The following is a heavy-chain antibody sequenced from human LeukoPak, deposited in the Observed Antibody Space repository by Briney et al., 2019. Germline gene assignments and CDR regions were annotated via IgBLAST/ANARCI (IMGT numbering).Heavy chain of an antibody. D-gene: IGHD3-22*01. CDR1: GFTVSDNF. J-gene: IGHJ3*02. V-gene: IGHV3-23*01. Sequence: GGSLRLSCAASGFTVSDNFMSWVRQAPGKGLEWVSAISGSGGSTYYADSVKGRFTISRDNSKNTLYLQMNSLRAEDTAVYYCARGYYDSSGYYPNDAFDIWGQGTMVTVSS. CDR3: ARGYYDSSGYYPNDAFDI. CDR2: ISGSGGST.